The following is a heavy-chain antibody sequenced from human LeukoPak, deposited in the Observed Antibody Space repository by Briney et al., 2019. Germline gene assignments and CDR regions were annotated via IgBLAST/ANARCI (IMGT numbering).Heavy chain of an antibody. D-gene: IGHD3-22*01. Sequence: GGSLRLSCAASGFTFNSYSVNWVRQAPGKGPGWVGHLKSKTDGETADYAAPVKGRFTISRDDSKNTLYLQMNSLKTEDTAVYYCTTGGYYDSSGYWPLDHWGQGTLVTVSS. CDR1: GFTFNSYS. CDR2: LKSKTDGETA. J-gene: IGHJ4*02. V-gene: IGHV3-15*07. CDR3: TTGGYYDSSGYWPLDH.